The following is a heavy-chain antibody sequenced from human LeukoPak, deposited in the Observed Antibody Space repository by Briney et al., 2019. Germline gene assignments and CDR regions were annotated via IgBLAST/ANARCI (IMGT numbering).Heavy chain of an antibody. J-gene: IGHJ6*03. D-gene: IGHD3-22*01. V-gene: IGHV3-48*03. CDR1: GFTFSSYE. CDR3: AKDPDSSGYYYYYYMDV. Sequence: GGSLRLSCAASGFTFSSYEMNWVRQAPGKGLEWVSYISSSGSTIYYADSVKGRFTISRDNAKNSLYLQMNSLRAEDTAVYYCAKDPDSSGYYYYYYMDVWGKGTTVTVSS. CDR2: ISSSGSTI.